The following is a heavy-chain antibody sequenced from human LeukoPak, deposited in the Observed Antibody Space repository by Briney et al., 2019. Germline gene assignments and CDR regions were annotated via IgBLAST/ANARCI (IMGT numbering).Heavy chain of an antibody. D-gene: IGHD1-14*01. CDR3: ATALNRYFYGMDV. J-gene: IGHJ6*02. CDR1: GGSISSGGYS. V-gene: IGHV4-61*02. Sequence: ASETLSLTCAVSGGSISSGGYSWSWIRQPPGKGLEWIGRIYTSGSTNYNPSLKSRVTISVDTSKNQFSLKLSSVTAADTAVYYCATALNRYFYGMDVWGQGTTVTVSS. CDR2: IYTSGST.